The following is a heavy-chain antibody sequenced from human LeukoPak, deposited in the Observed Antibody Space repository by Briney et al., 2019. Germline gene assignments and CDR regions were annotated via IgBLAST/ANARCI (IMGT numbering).Heavy chain of an antibody. CDR2: INPNSGGT. Sequence: ASVKVSCKASGYTFTGYYMHWVRQAPGQGLEWMGWINPNSGGTNYAQKFQGRVTMTRDTSISTAYMELRRLRSDDTAVYYCARALGFTIAAAGPHWGQGTMVTVSS. CDR3: ARALGFTIAAAGPH. J-gene: IGHJ3*01. CDR1: GYTFTGYY. V-gene: IGHV1-2*02. D-gene: IGHD6-13*01.